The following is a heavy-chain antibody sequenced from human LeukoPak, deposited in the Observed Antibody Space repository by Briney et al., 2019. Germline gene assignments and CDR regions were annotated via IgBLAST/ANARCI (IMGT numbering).Heavy chain of an antibody. Sequence: PSETLSLTCAVSGGSISSSNWWSWVRQPPGKGLEWIGEIYHSGSTNYNPSLKSRVTISVDKSKNQFSLKLSSVTAADTAVYYCARAGDTAMAIYYFDYWGQGTLVTVSS. CDR1: GGSISSSNW. CDR2: IYHSGST. J-gene: IGHJ4*02. CDR3: ARAGDTAMAIYYFDY. D-gene: IGHD5-18*01. V-gene: IGHV4-4*02.